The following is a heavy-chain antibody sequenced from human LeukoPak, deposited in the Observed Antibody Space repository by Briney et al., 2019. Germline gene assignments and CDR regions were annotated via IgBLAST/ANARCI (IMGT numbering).Heavy chain of an antibody. J-gene: IGHJ3*02. CDR3: ARATGTWGHDGFDI. CDR2: ISVSSSNT. D-gene: IGHD3-16*01. Sequence: GASVKVSCKAYGYTFMSHGISWVRQAPGQGLGWMGWISVSSSNTNYAQRLQGRVTMTTDTSTTTAYMELRRLRSDDTAVYYCARATGTWGHDGFDIWGQGTMVTVSS. CDR1: GYTFMSHG. V-gene: IGHV1-18*01.